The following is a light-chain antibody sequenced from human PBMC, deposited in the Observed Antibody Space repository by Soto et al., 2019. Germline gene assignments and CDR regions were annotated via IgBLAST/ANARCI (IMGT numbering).Light chain of an antibody. CDR1: SSDVGGYNY. Sequence: QSVLTQPASVSASAGQSITISCTGTSSDVGGYNYVSWYQQHPGKAPKLVIYEVSNRPSGVFNRFSGSKSGNTASLTISGLQADDEADYYCSSYTSSSTYVFGPGTKLTVL. CDR3: SSYTSSSTYV. V-gene: IGLV2-14*01. CDR2: EVS. J-gene: IGLJ1*01.